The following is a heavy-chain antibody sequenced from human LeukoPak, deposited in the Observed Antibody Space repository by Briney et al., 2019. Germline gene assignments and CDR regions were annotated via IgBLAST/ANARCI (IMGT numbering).Heavy chain of an antibody. D-gene: IGHD3-22*01. CDR3: AREDFDSSGSFDD. Sequence: GGSLRLSCAASGFTFSGYAIHWVRQAPGKGLEWVALISYDGNNKYYADSVKGRFTISRDNSKNTLYLQMNSLRAEDTAVYFCAREDFDSSGSFDDWGQGTLVTVSS. CDR2: ISYDGNNK. V-gene: IGHV3-30*04. CDR1: GFTFSGYA. J-gene: IGHJ4*02.